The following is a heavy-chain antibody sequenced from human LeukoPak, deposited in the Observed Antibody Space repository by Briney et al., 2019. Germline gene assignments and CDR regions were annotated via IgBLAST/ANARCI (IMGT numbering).Heavy chain of an antibody. Sequence: KASETLSLTCAVSGYSISSGYYWGWIRQPPGKGLEWIGSIYHSGSTYYNPSLKSRVTISVDTSKNQFSLKLSSVTAADTAVYYCARRWRYSSGYPDYWGQGTLVTVSS. D-gene: IGHD3-22*01. V-gene: IGHV4-38-2*01. CDR1: GYSISSGYY. CDR3: ARRWRYSSGYPDY. CDR2: IYHSGST. J-gene: IGHJ4*02.